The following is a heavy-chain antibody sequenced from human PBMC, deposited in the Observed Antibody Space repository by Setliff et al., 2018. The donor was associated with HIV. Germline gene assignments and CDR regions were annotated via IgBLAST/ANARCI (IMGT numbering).Heavy chain of an antibody. CDR1: GFTFSNFA. CDR3: AKDSPQVRIAVAGTTGHDY. CDR2: ISASGGAT. Sequence: GGSLRLSCEASGFTFSNFAMTRVRQAPGKGLEWVSVISASGGATHYAEAVKGRFTISRDNSKNTLDLHMTSLRADDTAVYYCAKDSPQVRIAVAGTTGHDYWGQGTLVTVSS. V-gene: IGHV3-23*01. J-gene: IGHJ4*02. D-gene: IGHD6-19*01.